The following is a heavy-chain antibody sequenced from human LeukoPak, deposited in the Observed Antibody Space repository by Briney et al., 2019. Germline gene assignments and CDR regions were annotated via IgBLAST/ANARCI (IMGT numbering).Heavy chain of an antibody. J-gene: IGHJ3*02. CDR3: GKNQRYYYDSSGYLFPFDI. CDR1: GFIFSSYG. Sequence: GGSLRLSCAASGFIFSSYGMHWVRQAPGKGLEWVAFTRYDGNNKYYADSVKGRFTISRDNSKNTLYLQMNSLRAEDTAVYYCGKNQRYYYDSSGYLFPFDIWGQGTMATVSS. CDR2: TRYDGNNK. D-gene: IGHD3-22*01. V-gene: IGHV3-30*02.